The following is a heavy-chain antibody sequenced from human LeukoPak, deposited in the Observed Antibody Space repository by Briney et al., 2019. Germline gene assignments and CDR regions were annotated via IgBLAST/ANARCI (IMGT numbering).Heavy chain of an antibody. CDR2: ISGYNGDT. CDR1: GYTFTSYG. CDR3: ARSGITVMYKGLSDY. V-gene: IGHV1-18*01. J-gene: IGHJ4*02. D-gene: IGHD2-8*02. Sequence: SVKVSCKASGYTFTSYGITWVRQAPGQGLEWMGWISGYNGDTKYAQKFQGRVTMTTATSTTTAYMEVRSLRSDDTAVYYCARSGITVMYKGLSDYWGQGTLVTVAS.